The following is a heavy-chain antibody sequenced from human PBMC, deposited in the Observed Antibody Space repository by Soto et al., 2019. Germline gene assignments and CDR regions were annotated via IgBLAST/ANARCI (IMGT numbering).Heavy chain of an antibody. V-gene: IGHV4-39*01. D-gene: IGHD6-19*01. CDR1: GGSISSSSYY. CDR3: ARRGVAVAGTGAFDI. CDR2: IYYSGST. Sequence: QLQLQESGPGLVKPSETLSLTCTVSGGSISSSSYYWGWIRQPPGKGLEWIGSIYYSGSTYYNPSLKSRVNISVDTSKNQFSLKLSSVTAADTAVYYCARRGVAVAGTGAFDIWGQGTMVTVSS. J-gene: IGHJ3*02.